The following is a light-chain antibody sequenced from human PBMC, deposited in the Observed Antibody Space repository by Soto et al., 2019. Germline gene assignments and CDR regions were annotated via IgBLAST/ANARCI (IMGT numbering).Light chain of an antibody. J-gene: IGLJ2*01. CDR2: EVS. CDR1: SSDVGGYDF. V-gene: IGLV2-14*01. CDR3: SSYTNYYNLGL. Sequence: QSALTQPASVSGSPGQSITISCTGTSSDVGGYDFVSWYQQHPGKAPKLIIYEVSNRPSGVSNRFSGSKSGNTASLTISGLQAEDEAEYYCSSYTNYYNLGLFGRGTKLNVL.